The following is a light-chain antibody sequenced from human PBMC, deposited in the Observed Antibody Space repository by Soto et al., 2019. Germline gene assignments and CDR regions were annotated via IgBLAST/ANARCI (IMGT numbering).Light chain of an antibody. CDR3: QSYDSSLSGSMV. CDR1: SSNIGAGYD. V-gene: IGLV1-40*01. CDR2: GNS. J-gene: IGLJ2*01. Sequence: QSVLTQPPSVSGAPGQRVTISCTGSSSNIGAGYDVHWYQQLPGTAPKLLIYGNSNRPSGVPDRVSGSKSGTADSLAITGLQAEDEADYYCQSYDSSLSGSMVFGGGTKLTVL.